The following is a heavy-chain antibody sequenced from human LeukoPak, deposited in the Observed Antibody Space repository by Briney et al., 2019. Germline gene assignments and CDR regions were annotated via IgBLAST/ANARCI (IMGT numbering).Heavy chain of an antibody. J-gene: IGHJ5*02. V-gene: IGHV1-2*02. CDR3: ARDTSEGDYAWWFDP. CDR2: ISPNSGGT. D-gene: IGHD3-16*01. CDR1: GYTFTDFY. Sequence: ASVKVSCKASGYTFTDFYMHWVRQAPGQGLEWMGWISPNSGGTHYSQKFQGRVTLTRDLSTSTDYMELSSLRSDDTAVYFCARDTSEGDYAWWFDPWGQGTLVTVAS.